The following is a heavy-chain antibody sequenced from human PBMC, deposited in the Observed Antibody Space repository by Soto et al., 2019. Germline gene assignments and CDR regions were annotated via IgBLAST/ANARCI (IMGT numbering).Heavy chain of an antibody. D-gene: IGHD3-3*01. J-gene: IGHJ4*02. Sequence: GGSLRLSCAASGFTFSTYAMSWVRQAPGKGLEWVSGISWSNGSVYYADSVKGRFTISRDNAKNSLYLQMNSLGAEDTAFYYCAKDTSYDFWSGLDYWGQGTLVTVSS. CDR1: GFTFSTYA. CDR2: ISWSNGSV. CDR3: AKDTSYDFWSGLDY. V-gene: IGHV3-9*01.